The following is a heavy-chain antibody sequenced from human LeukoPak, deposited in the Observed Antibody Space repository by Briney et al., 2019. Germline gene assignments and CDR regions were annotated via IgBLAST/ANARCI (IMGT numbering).Heavy chain of an antibody. Sequence: GGSLRLSCAASGFTFTNYAMSWARQAPGKGLEWVSGISGSGGSTNYADSVKGRFTISRDNSKNTLYLQMNSLRPEDTGVYCCAKGRYDYGSGSYLSDYWGQGTLVTVSS. CDR3: AKGRYDYGSGSYLSDY. V-gene: IGHV3-23*01. J-gene: IGHJ4*02. D-gene: IGHD3-10*01. CDR2: ISGSGGST. CDR1: GFTFTNYA.